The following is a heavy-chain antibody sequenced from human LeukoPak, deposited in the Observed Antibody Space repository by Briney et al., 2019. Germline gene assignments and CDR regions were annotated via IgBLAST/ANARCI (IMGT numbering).Heavy chain of an antibody. V-gene: IGHV4-39*07. CDR1: GGSISSSSYY. D-gene: IGHD2-15*01. Sequence: SETLSFTCNVSGGSISSSSYYWGWIRQPPGKGLEWIGSIYHSGSTYYNPSLKSRVTISVDTSKNQFSLKLSSVTAADTAVYYCASELVAATPHFDYWGQGTLVTVSS. J-gene: IGHJ4*02. CDR2: IYHSGST. CDR3: ASELVAATPHFDY.